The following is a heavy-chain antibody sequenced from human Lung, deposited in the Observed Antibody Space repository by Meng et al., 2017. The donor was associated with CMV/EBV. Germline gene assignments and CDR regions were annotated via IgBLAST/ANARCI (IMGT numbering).Heavy chain of an antibody. CDR2: TYYRSNWYN. CDR3: ARGSMCLDY. V-gene: IGHV6-1*01. D-gene: IGHD5/OR15-5a*01. CDR1: GTSTHDNMPA. Sequence: GHEPWQPPPRHPLTCASPGTSTHDNMPAWSWTRQYRSRGLERLGTTYYRSNWYNDYAVSVNSRITINTNTSKNQFSMQLDSVTPEDTAVYYCARGSMCLDYWGQGTLVTVSS. J-gene: IGHJ4*02.